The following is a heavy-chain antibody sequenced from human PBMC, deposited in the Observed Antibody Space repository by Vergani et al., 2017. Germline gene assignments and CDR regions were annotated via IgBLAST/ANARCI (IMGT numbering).Heavy chain of an antibody. Sequence: EVQLVESGGGLVQPGGSLRLSCAASGFTFSSYEMNWVRQAPGKGLEWVSYISSSGSTIYYADSVKGRFTISRDNAKNSLYLQMNSLRAEDTAVYYCAGVPQTRFYYFDYWGQGTLVTVSA. V-gene: IGHV3-48*03. CDR2: ISSSGSTI. CDR1: GFTFSSYE. D-gene: IGHD3-16*01. CDR3: AGVPQTRFYYFDY. J-gene: IGHJ4*02.